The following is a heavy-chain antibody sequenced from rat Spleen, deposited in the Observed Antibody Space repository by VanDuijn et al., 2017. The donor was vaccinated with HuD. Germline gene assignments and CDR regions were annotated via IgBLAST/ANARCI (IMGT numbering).Heavy chain of an antibody. D-gene: IGHD1-11*01. Sequence: EVQLQESGPGLVKPSQSLSLTCSVTGYSITSNYWGWIRKFPGNKMEWIGHINYSGFTSYNPSLKSRVSITRDTSKNQFFLQVNSVTAEDTATYYCVREAAGVVSWGQGVMVTVSS. CDR3: VREAAGVVS. V-gene: IGHV3-1*01. CDR2: INYSGFT. CDR1: GYSITSNY. J-gene: IGHJ2*01.